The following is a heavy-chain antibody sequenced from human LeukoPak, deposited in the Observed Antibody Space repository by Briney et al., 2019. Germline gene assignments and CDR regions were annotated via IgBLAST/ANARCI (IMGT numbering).Heavy chain of an antibody. D-gene: IGHD5-18*01. J-gene: IGHJ4*01. CDR2: IYHSGST. Sequence: SETLSLTCAVSGYSISSGYYWGWIRQPPGKGLEWIGSIYHSGSTYYNPSLKSRVTISVDTSKNQFSLKLSSVTAADTAVYYCARRGYSYGPSYYFDYWGQEPWSPSPQ. V-gene: IGHV4-38-2*01. CDR3: ARRGYSYGPSYYFDY. CDR1: GYSISSGYY.